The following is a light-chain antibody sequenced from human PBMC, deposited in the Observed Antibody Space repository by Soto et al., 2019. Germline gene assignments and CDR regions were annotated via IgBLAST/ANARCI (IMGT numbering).Light chain of an antibody. CDR2: EVS. Sequence: SYELTQPPSVSVSPGQTARITCSGDALPKKYAYWYQQKSGQAPVLVIYEVSKRHSGIPERFSGSSSGTMATLTISGAQVEDEADYYCYSTDSSGNHWVFGGGTKLTVL. J-gene: IGLJ3*02. V-gene: IGLV3-10*01. CDR3: YSTDSSGNHWV. CDR1: ALPKKY.